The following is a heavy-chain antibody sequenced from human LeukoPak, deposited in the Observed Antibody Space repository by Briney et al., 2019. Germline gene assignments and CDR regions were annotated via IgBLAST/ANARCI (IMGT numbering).Heavy chain of an antibody. CDR1: GDSIGSHY. CDR2: IFYVGSA. D-gene: IGHD1-26*01. V-gene: IGHV4-59*11. Sequence: SETLSLTCTVSGDSIGSHYWSWIRQPPGKGLEWIGYIFYVGSANYNPSLKSRVTISVDTSKNQFSLKLSSVTAADTAVYYCARLGGSSRVFDYWGQGTLVTVSS. CDR3: ARLGGSSRVFDY. J-gene: IGHJ4*02.